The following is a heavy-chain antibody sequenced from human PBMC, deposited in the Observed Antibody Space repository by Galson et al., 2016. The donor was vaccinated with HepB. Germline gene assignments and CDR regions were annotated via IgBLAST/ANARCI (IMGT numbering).Heavy chain of an antibody. CDR1: GFTFNTYA. D-gene: IGHD3-16*02. CDR2: ISFDGSNK. V-gene: IGHV3-30*04. Sequence: SLRLSCAASGFTFNTYAMGWVRQAAGKGLEWVAVISFDGSNKYYADSVKGRFTISRDNSKNTLYLQMNSLRAEDTAVYYCSRDRSYSYGHRGRYDYYGMDVWGQGTTVTVSS. J-gene: IGHJ6*02. CDR3: SRDRSYSYGHRGRYDYYGMDV.